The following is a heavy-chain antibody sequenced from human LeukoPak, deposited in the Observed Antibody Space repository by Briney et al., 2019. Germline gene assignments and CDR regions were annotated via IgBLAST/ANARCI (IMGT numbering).Heavy chain of an antibody. CDR1: GFTFSSYG. Sequence: GGSLRLSCAASGFTFSSYGMHWVRQAPGKGLEWVAVISYDGSNKYYADSVKGRFTISRDNSKNTLYLQMNSLRAEDTAVYYCAKDHPVGDTAMGTDYWGQGTLVTVSS. CDR3: AKDHPVGDTAMGTDY. V-gene: IGHV3-30*18. CDR2: ISYDGSNK. D-gene: IGHD5-18*01. J-gene: IGHJ4*02.